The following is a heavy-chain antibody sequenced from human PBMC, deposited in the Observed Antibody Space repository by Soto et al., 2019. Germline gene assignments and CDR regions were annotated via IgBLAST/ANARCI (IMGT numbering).Heavy chain of an antibody. CDR1: GYAFTRYT. CDR3: ARGIATGQLDP. CDR2: INPDNGNT. V-gene: IGHV1-3*01. Sequence: ASVKVSYKATGYAFTRYTMNWVRQAPGQRLEWMGWINPDNGNTKSSQKFQDRVIITRDTSASTAYMDLSSLRSEDTAVYYCARGIATGQLDPWGQGTLVTVSS. D-gene: IGHD2-15*01. J-gene: IGHJ5*02.